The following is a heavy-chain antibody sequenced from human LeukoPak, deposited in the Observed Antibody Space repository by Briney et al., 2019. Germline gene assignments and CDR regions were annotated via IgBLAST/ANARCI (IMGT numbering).Heavy chain of an antibody. CDR3: AKGYNYAYEY. CDR2: IYSGGST. D-gene: IGHD5-18*01. Sequence: GGSLRLSCAASGFTVSSSYMSWVRQAPGKGLEWVSLIYSGGSTYYAASVKGRFTISRDNSKNTLHLQMNSLRPEDTAVYYCAKGYNYAYEYWGQGTLVTVSS. CDR1: GFTVSSSY. V-gene: IGHV3-53*01. J-gene: IGHJ4*02.